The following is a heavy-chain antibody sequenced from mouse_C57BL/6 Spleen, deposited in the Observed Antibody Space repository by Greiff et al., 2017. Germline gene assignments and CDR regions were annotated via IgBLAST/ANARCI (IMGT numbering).Heavy chain of an antibody. CDR1: GFSLTSYG. V-gene: IGHV2-6*01. CDR3: ARYDYDSPFAY. J-gene: IGHJ3*01. Sequence: VKLVESGPGLVAPSQSLSITCTVSGFSLTSYGVDWVRQSPGKGLEWLGVIWGVGSTNYNSALKSRLSISKDNYKSQVFLKMNSLQTDDTAMYYCARYDYDSPFAYWGQGTLVTVSA. CDR2: IWGVGST. D-gene: IGHD2-4*01.